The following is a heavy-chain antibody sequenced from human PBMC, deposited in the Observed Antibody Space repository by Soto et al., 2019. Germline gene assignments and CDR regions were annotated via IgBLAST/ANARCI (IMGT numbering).Heavy chain of an antibody. CDR1: GFTVSSNY. Sequence: EVQLVESGGGLVQPGGSLRLSCAASGFTVSSNYMSWVRQAPGKGLEWVSVIYSGGSTYYADSVKGRFTISRDNSKNTLYLHMNSLRAHATAVYYCAREAIGYRSGGSCYGYFQHWGQGTLVTVSS. CDR2: IYSGGST. V-gene: IGHV3-66*01. J-gene: IGHJ1*01. D-gene: IGHD2-15*01. CDR3: AREAIGYRSGGSCYGYFQH.